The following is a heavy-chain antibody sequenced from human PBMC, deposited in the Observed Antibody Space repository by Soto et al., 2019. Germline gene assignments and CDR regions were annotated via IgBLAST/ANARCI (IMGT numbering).Heavy chain of an antibody. V-gene: IGHV3-33*01. CDR2: IWYDGSNK. J-gene: IGHJ6*02. CDR3: ARVIPAAMLEDYYYGMDV. D-gene: IGHD2-2*01. CDR1: GFTFSSYG. Sequence: PVGSLRLSCAVSGFTFSSYGMHWVRQAPGKGLGWVAVIWYDGSNKYYADSVKGRFTISRDNSKNTLYLQMNSLRAEDTAVYYCARVIPAAMLEDYYYGMDVWGQGTTVTVSS.